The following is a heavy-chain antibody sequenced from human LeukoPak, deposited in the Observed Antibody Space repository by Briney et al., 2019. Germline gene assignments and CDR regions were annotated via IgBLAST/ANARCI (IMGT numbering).Heavy chain of an antibody. CDR2: IRQDGDTK. CDR3: ARSLPYGTTWYGRSDF. CDR1: GFPFNAYW. D-gene: IGHD6-13*01. V-gene: IGHV3-7*03. Sequence: GGSLRLSCAASGFPFNAYWMTWVRQAPGKGREWVADIRQDGDTKYYVDSVKGRFTISRDNGMNSLYLQMNSLRAEDTAIYYCARSLPYGTTWYGRSDFWGQGTLVTVSS. J-gene: IGHJ4*02.